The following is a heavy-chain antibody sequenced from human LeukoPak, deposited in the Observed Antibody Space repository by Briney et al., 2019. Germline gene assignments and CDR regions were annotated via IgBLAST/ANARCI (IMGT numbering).Heavy chain of an antibody. CDR2: INPSGGST. Sequence: ASVKVSCKASGYTFTSYYMQWVRQAPGQGLEWMGIINPSGGSTSYAQKFQGRVTMTRDTSTSTVYMELSSLRSEDTAVYYCARDTAVTTEIGPYYFDYWGQGTLVTVSS. CDR1: GYTFTSYY. CDR3: ARDTAVTTEIGPYYFDY. J-gene: IGHJ4*02. V-gene: IGHV1-46*01. D-gene: IGHD4-17*01.